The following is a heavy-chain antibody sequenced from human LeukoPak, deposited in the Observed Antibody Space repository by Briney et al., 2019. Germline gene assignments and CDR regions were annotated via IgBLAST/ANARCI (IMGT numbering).Heavy chain of an antibody. CDR3: ARGLGMIMFGGVAHRGNWFDP. CDR2: INHSGST. J-gene: IGHJ5*02. Sequence: SETLSLTCTVSGGSISSSPYYWSWIRQPPGKGLEWIGEINHSGSTNYNPSLKSRVTISVDTSKNQFSLKLSSVTAADTAVYYCARGLGMIMFGGVAHRGNWFDPWGQGTLATVSS. D-gene: IGHD3-16*01. CDR1: GGSISSSPYY. V-gene: IGHV4-39*07.